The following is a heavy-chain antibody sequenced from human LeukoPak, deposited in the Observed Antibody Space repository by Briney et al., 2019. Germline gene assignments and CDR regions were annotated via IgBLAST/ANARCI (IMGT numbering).Heavy chain of an antibody. V-gene: IGHV4-39*07. CDR3: ARAPGQLVRGAFDI. CDR1: DDYISVSSDY. Sequence: SETLSLTCSVSDDYISVSSDYWGWIRQSPGKGLEWIGSFYFGGTTYYNTSLKSRVSISVDTSQNKLSLRLTSVTAADTAVYYCARAPGQLVRGAFDIWGQGTMVTVSS. CDR2: FYFGGTT. J-gene: IGHJ3*02. D-gene: IGHD6-13*01.